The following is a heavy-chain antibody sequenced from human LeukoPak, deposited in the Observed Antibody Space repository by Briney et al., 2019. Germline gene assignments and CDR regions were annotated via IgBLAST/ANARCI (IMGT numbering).Heavy chain of an antibody. D-gene: IGHD2-2*01. Sequence: SETLSLTCAVYGGSFSGYYWSWIRQPPGKGLEWIGEINHSGSTNYNPSLKSRVTISVDTSKNQFSLKLSSVTAADTAVYYCARGGLVVLVPAARNWFDPWGQGTLVTVSS. J-gene: IGHJ5*02. CDR2: INHSGST. CDR3: ARGGLVVLVPAARNWFDP. CDR1: GGSFSGYY. V-gene: IGHV4-34*01.